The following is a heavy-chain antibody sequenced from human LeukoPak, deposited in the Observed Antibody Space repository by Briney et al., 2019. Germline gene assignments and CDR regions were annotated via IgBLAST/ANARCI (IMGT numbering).Heavy chain of an antibody. CDR3: AKDKEYSSSSGYFQH. Sequence: GGSLRLSCAASGFTFDDYAMHWVRQAPGKGLEWVSGICWNSGSIGYADTVKGRFTISRDNAKNSLYLQMNSLRAEDTALHYCAKDKEYSSSSGYFQHWGQGTLVTVSS. CDR2: ICWNSGSI. V-gene: IGHV3-9*01. CDR1: GFTFDDYA. J-gene: IGHJ1*01. D-gene: IGHD6-6*01.